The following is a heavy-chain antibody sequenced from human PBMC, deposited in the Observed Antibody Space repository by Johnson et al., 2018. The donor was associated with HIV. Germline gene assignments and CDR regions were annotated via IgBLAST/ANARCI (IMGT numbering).Heavy chain of an antibody. D-gene: IGHD6-19*01. Sequence: VQLVESGGGLVQPGGSLRLSCAASGFTFSHYDMHWVRQVTGKGLQWVSAIGTIAGDTFYSASVKGRFTISRENAKDSLNLQMDSLTAGDTAIYYCVRASLRRIPVPGPGDAAFDIWGLGTMVTVSS. V-gene: IGHV3-13*01. CDR1: GFTFSHYD. CDR2: IGTIAGDT. J-gene: IGHJ3*02. CDR3: VRASLRRIPVPGPGDAAFDI.